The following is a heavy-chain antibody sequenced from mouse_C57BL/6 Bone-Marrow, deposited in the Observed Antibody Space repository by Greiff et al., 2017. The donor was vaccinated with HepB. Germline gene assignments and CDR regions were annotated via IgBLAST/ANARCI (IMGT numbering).Heavy chain of an antibody. J-gene: IGHJ3*01. D-gene: IGHD2-3*01. CDR2: IYPRSGNT. V-gene: IGHV1-81*01. CDR3: ARVRELYDGYSAWFAY. CDR1: GYTFTSYG. Sequence: QVQLQQSGAELARPGASVKLSCKASGYTFTSYGISWVKQRTGQGLEWIGEIYPRSGNTYYNEKFKGKATLTADKSSSTAYMELRSLTSEDSAVYFCARVRELYDGYSAWFAYWGQGTLVTVSA.